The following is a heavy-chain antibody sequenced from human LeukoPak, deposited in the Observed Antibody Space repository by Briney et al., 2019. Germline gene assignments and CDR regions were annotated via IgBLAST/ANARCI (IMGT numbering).Heavy chain of an antibody. V-gene: IGHV4-31*03. CDR3: ARDWSGPYYFDY. J-gene: IGHJ4*01. Sequence: SETLSLTCTVSGGSISSGGYYWTWIRQPPGKGLEWIGYMSQSGSTYSNPSLKSRVTISVDTSKSQFSLKLTSVTAADTAVYYCARDWSGPYYFDYWGQGTLVTVSS. CDR1: GGSISSGGYY. CDR2: MSQSGST. D-gene: IGHD3-3*01.